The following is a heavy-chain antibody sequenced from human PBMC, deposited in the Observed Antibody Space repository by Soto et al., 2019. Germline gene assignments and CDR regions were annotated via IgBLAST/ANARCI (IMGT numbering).Heavy chain of an antibody. Sequence: QPEVSLRLSCAASGFTFSTYGMHWVRQAPGKGLEWVAAMSYDGTKQYYVDSVKGRFTISRDNSRNTLFLQLNSLRDEDTAVYYCAKEYGSTWIDHWGQGT. CDR2: MSYDGTKQ. J-gene: IGHJ4*02. D-gene: IGHD1-1*01. CDR1: GFTFSTYG. CDR3: AKEYGSTWIDH. V-gene: IGHV3-30*18.